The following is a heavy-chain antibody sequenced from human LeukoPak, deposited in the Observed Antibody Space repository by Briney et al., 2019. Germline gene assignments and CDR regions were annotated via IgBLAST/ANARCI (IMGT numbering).Heavy chain of an antibody. CDR3: ARGASVYGSMDPHPNDY. CDR2: INPNSGGT. J-gene: IGHJ4*02. V-gene: IGHV1-2*02. D-gene: IGHD3-10*01. Sequence: ASVKVSCKASGYTFTSYYMHWVRQAPGQGLEWMGWINPNSGGTNYAQKFQGRVTMTRDTSISTAYMELSRLRSDDTAVYYCARGASVYGSMDPHPNDYWGQGTLVTVSS. CDR1: GYTFTSYY.